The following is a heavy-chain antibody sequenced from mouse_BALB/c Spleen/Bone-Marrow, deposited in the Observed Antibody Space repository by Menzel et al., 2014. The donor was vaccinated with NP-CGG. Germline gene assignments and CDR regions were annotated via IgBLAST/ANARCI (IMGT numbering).Heavy chain of an antibody. V-gene: IGHV7-3*02. D-gene: IGHD1-1*01. CDR3: ARDMGLLRFDY. J-gene: IGHJ2*01. CDR2: IRNKANGYTT. Sequence: EVMLVESGGGLVQPGGSLRLSCATSGFTFTDYYMSWVRQPPGKALEWLAFIRNKANGYTTEYSASVKGRFTISRDNSQSILYLQMNTLRAEDSATYYCARDMGLLRFDYWGHGPTRTVSS. CDR1: GFTFTDYY.